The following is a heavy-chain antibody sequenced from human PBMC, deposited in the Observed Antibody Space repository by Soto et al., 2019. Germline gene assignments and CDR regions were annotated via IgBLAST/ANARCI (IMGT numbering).Heavy chain of an antibody. D-gene: IGHD4-17*01. CDR2: IYYSGST. CDR1: GGSISSYY. Sequence: QVQLQESGPGLVKPSETLSLTCTVSGGSISSYYWSWIRQPPGKGLEWIGYIYYSGSTNYNPSLKSLVPLSVDTSKNQFSLKLSSVTAADTAVYYCARAYGDYVHYWGQGTLVTVSS. V-gene: IGHV4-59*01. CDR3: ARAYGDYVHY. J-gene: IGHJ4*02.